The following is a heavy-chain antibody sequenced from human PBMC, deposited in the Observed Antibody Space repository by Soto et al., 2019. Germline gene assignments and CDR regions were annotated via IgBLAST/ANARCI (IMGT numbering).Heavy chain of an antibody. V-gene: IGHV2-5*02. D-gene: IGHD3-3*01. J-gene: IGHJ4*02. Sequence: QITLNESGPTVVRPTETLTLTCRFSGFSLTTSGVGVGWIRQSPGKAPEWLALIYWDDDKRYRASLKSRLTITKHTSKNQVVLTVSDLHPTNTATSYCAHRVLRTVLGLVITTAIYFDFWGRGTPVAVSS. CDR2: IYWDDDK. CDR3: AHRVLRTVLGLVITTAIYFDF. CDR1: GFSLTTSGVG.